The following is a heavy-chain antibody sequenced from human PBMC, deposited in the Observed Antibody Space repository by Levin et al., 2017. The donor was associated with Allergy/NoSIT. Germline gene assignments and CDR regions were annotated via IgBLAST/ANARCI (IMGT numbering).Heavy chain of an antibody. CDR1: SGSISSNNYH. J-gene: IGHJ6*02. CDR3: ARHVAQGLHYYYSGLDV. Sequence: TSETLSLTCTVSSGSISSNNYHWGWIRQPPGKGLEWIGTMYYSGSTYYNPSLESRVIISVDTSKNQFSLKLSSVTAADTAVYYCARHVAQGLHYYYSGLDVWGQGTTVTVSS. V-gene: IGHV4-39*01. CDR2: MYYSGST. D-gene: IGHD3/OR15-3a*01.